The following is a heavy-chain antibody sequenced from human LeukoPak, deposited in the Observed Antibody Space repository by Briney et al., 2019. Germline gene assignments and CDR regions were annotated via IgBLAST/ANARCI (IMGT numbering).Heavy chain of an antibody. D-gene: IGHD3-10*01. J-gene: IGHJ4*02. CDR1: GFTFSDYY. Sequence: GGSLRLSCAASGFTFSDYYMSWFRQAPGKGLEWVSYISSSGSTIYYADSVKGRFTISRDNSKNSLYLQMNSLRTEDTALYYCAKDNHGSGNYWGQGTLVTVSS. CDR2: ISSSGSTI. V-gene: IGHV3-11*01. CDR3: AKDNHGSGNY.